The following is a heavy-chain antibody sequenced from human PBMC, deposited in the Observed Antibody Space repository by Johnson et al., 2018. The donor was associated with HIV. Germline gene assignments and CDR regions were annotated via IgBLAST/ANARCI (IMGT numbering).Heavy chain of an antibody. CDR1: GFIFSGFG. J-gene: IGHJ3*01. V-gene: IGHV3-30*03. CDR2: ISYDGRNQ. D-gene: IGHD3-9*01. CDR3: ARERFSDILTGYHAFAV. Sequence: QVQLVESGGGVVQPGRSLRLSCAASGFIFSGFGLHWVRQAPGKGLEWVASISYDGRNQYNADSVRGRITISRDNSKNRLYLQMNSLRPEDTAVYYCARERFSDILTGYHAFAVWGQGTMVTVSS.